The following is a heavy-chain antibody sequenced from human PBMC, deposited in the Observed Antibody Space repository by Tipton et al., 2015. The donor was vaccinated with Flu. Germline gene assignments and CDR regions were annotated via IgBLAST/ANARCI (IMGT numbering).Heavy chain of an antibody. Sequence: SLRLSCAASGFTFSDYYMSWIRQAPGKGLEWVSYISSSGSTIYYADSVKGRFTISRDNAKNSLYLQMNSLRAEDTAVYYCARLESGDFWSGYLPRPTQDPFDYWGQGTLVTVSS. CDR1: GFTFSDYY. CDR3: ARLESGDFWSGYLPRPTQDPFDY. D-gene: IGHD3-3*01. CDR2: ISSSGSTI. J-gene: IGHJ4*02. V-gene: IGHV3-11*01.